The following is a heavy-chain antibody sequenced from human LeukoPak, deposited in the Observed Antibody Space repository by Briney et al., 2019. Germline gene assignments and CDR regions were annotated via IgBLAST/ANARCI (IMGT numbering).Heavy chain of an antibody. CDR2: ISAYNGNT. CDR3: ARSPDYGDYEHFDY. J-gene: IGHJ4*02. V-gene: IGHV1-18*01. CDR1: GYTLTSYG. D-gene: IGHD4-17*01. Sequence: GASVKVSCKASGYTLTSYGISWVRQAPGQGLEWMGWISAYNGNTNYAQKLQGRVTMTTDTSTSTAYMELRSLRSDDTAVYYCARSPDYGDYEHFDYWGQGTLVTVSS.